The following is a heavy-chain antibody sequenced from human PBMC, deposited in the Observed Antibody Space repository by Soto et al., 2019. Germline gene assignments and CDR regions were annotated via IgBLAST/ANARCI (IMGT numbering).Heavy chain of an antibody. CDR3: AREYYGSGYGARGTANYYYYYGMDV. V-gene: IGHV3-30-3*01. CDR2: ISYDGSNQ. Sequence: GGSLRLSFAPSGFTFSSDAMHLVRHAPGKWLEWGAVISYDGSNQYYADSVKGRFTISRDNSKNTLYLQMNSLRAEDTAVYYCAREYYGSGYGARGTANYYYYYGMDVWGTGTTVTVS. CDR1: GFTFSSDA. D-gene: IGHD3-10*01. J-gene: IGHJ6*04.